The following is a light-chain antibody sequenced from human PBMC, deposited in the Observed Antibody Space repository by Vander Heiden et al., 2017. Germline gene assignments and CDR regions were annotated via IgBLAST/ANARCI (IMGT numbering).Light chain of an antibody. Sequence: PLSASVGDRVTIACRASQGVANYLAWFQQKPGQAPKSLIYGASSLQSGVPSKFSGSGYGTEFTLTISSLQPEDFATYFCQQYNSYPFTFGPGTKVDLK. CDR1: QGVANY. V-gene: IGKV1-16*02. J-gene: IGKJ3*01. CDR2: GAS. CDR3: QQYNSYPFT.